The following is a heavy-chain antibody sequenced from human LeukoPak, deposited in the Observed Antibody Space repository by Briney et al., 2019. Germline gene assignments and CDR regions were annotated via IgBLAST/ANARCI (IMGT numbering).Heavy chain of an antibody. CDR3: ARDYGGNSLKAFDI. V-gene: IGHV4-59*01. CDR2: IYSGGST. J-gene: IGHJ3*02. CDR1: GGSISGYY. Sequence: PSETLSLTCTVSGGSISGYYWSWIRQPPGKGLEWIAYIYSGGSTNYNPSLTSRVTISVDTSKNQCSLQLSSVTAVDTAVYYCARDYGGNSLKAFDIWGQGTMVTVSS. D-gene: IGHD4-23*01.